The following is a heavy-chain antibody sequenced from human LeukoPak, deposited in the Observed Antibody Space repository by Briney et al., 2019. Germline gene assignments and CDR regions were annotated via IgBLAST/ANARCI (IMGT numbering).Heavy chain of an antibody. CDR3: ARVNVCPRCHFDY. V-gene: IGHV3-74*01. Sequence: GGSLRLSCAASGFTFSSYWMHWVRQAPGKGLVWVSRITSDGSSTSYADSVKGRFTISRDNAKNTLYLQMNSLRAEDTAVYYCARVNVCPRCHFDYWGQGTLVTVSS. J-gene: IGHJ4*02. CDR2: ITSDGSST. D-gene: IGHD3-16*01. CDR1: GFTFSSYW.